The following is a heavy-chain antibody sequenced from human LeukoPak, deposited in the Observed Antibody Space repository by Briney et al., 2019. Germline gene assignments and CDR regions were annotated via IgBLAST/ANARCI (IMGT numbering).Heavy chain of an antibody. J-gene: IGHJ4*02. CDR3: ARDRYGDFEDY. Sequence: NPSETLSLTCNVSGGSINTANYYWTWIRQPPGKGLEWIGYISYSGTPYYNPSLNSRVTISLDTSKNQFSLRLNSVTAADTAMYYCARDRYGDFEDYRGQGTLVTVSS. CDR1: GGSINTANYY. V-gene: IGHV4-30-4*08. D-gene: IGHD4-17*01. CDR2: ISYSGTP.